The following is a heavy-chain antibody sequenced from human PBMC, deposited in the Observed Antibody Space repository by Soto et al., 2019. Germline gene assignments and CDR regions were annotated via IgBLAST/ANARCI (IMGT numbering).Heavy chain of an antibody. Sequence: ASVKVSCKASGYTFSSYTISWVRQAPGQGLEWMGGIIPIFPAANYAQKFQGRVTITADASTSTAYMELRSLRSDDTAVYYCARENTPMVTRLWGQGTLVTVSS. J-gene: IGHJ4*02. CDR3: ARENTPMVTRL. D-gene: IGHD5-18*01. V-gene: IGHV1-69*13. CDR1: GYTFSSYT. CDR2: IIPIFPAA.